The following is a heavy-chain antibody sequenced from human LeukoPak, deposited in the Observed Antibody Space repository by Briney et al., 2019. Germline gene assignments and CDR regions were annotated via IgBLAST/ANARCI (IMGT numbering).Heavy chain of an antibody. Sequence: GGSLRLSCAASGFTFSSYAMHWVRQAPGKGLEYVSAISSNGGSTYYANSVKGRFTISRDNAKNSLYLQMNSLRAEDTAVYYCARRPYSSSWHHFDYWGQGTLVTVSS. CDR2: ISSNGGST. V-gene: IGHV3-64*01. J-gene: IGHJ4*02. CDR3: ARRPYSSSWHHFDY. D-gene: IGHD6-6*01. CDR1: GFTFSSYA.